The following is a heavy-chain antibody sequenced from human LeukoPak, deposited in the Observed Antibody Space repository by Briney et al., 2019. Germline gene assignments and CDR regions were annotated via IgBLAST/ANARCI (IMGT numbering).Heavy chain of an antibody. J-gene: IGHJ3*01. V-gene: IGHV3-21*01. CDR3: ASETTRGYSYGSPTDGFDL. Sequence: GGSLRLSCAASGFTFSTYAMSWVRQAPGKGQEWVSSISSSSSYIYYANSVKGRFTISRDNARKSLFLQMNSLRAEDTAVYYCASETTRGYSYGSPTDGFDLWGQGTMVTVSS. D-gene: IGHD5-18*01. CDR2: ISSSSSYI. CDR1: GFTFSTYA.